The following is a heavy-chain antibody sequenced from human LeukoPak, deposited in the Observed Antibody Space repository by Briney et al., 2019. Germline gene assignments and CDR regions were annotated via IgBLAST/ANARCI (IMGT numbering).Heavy chain of an antibody. Sequence: GGSLRLSCAASGFTFSSYIMNWVRQAPGKGLEWVSSISSSSSYIYYADSVKGRFTISRDNAKNSLYLQMNSLRAEDTAVYYCARGTARRYDFTPNPWGRGTLVTVSS. CDR1: GFTFSSYI. J-gene: IGHJ5*02. V-gene: IGHV3-21*01. CDR2: ISSSSSYI. CDR3: ARGTARRYDFTPNP. D-gene: IGHD3-3*01.